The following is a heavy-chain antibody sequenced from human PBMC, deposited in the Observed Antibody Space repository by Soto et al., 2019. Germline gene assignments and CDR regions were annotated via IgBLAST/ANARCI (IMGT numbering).Heavy chain of an antibody. CDR1: GYTFTGYY. Sequence: SSVKVSCKASGYTFTGYYMHWVRQAPGQGLEWMGWINPNSGGTNYAQKFQGRVTMTRDTSISTAYMELSRLRSDDTAVYYCARDAGSQLVGTGSSNGMDVWGQGTTGTVSS. V-gene: IGHV1-2*02. J-gene: IGHJ6*02. CDR2: INPNSGGT. CDR3: ARDAGSQLVGTGSSNGMDV. D-gene: IGHD3-10*01.